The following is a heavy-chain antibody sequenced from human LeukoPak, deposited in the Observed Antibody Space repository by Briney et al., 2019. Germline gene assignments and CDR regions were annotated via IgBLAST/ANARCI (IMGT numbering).Heavy chain of an antibody. J-gene: IGHJ4*02. D-gene: IGHD6-13*01. CDR3: PKAKTSSWNLTPPTYYFDY. V-gene: IGHV3-9*03. Sequence: PGRSLRLSCAASGFTFDDYAMHWVRQAPGKGLEWVSGISWNSGSIGYADSVKGRFTISRDNAKNSLYLQMNSLRAEDMALYYCPKAKTSSWNLTPPTYYFDYWGQGTLVTVSS. CDR1: GFTFDDYA. CDR2: ISWNSGSI.